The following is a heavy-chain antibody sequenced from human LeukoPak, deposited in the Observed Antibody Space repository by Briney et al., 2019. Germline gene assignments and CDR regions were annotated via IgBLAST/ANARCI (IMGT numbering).Heavy chain of an antibody. CDR1: GFTFSDSA. V-gene: IGHV3-23*01. J-gene: IGHJ3*01. CDR2: ISFSGGST. CDR3: ARDIQLST. Sequence: GGSLRLSCVASGFTFSDSAMSWVRQAPGKGLEWVSLISFSGGSTYYADSVKGRFTISRDNSKDTLYLQMNSLRAEDTAIYYCARDIQLSTWGLGTMVTVSS. D-gene: IGHD5-24*01.